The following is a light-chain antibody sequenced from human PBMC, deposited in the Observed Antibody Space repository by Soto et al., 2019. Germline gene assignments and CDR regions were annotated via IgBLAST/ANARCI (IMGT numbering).Light chain of an antibody. Sequence: EVVMTQSPATLSVSPGERVTLSCRASQSINAHLAWYQQKPGQAPRLLIHGASTRATGIPARFSGSGFGTEFIRPISSLQSEDFAVYYCQQYNTWLWTFGQGTKVEIQ. CDR1: QSINAH. CDR3: QQYNTWLWT. CDR2: GAS. J-gene: IGKJ1*01. V-gene: IGKV3-15*01.